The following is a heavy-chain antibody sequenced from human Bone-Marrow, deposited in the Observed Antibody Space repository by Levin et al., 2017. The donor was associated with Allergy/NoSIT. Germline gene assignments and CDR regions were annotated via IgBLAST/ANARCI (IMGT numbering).Heavy chain of an antibody. CDR1: GFTFDDFA. CDR3: AKAPGIAVAGTNFGIDH. V-gene: IGHV3-9*01. J-gene: IGHJ4*02. D-gene: IGHD6-19*01. CDR2: ISWDGAGV. Sequence: GGSLRLSCAASGFTFDDFAMHWVREAPGKGLEWVSGISWDGAGVGYTDSVKGRFTISRDNAKNSLYLEMNSLRPEDTAFYYCAKAPGIAVAGTNFGIDHWGQGTLVTVSS.